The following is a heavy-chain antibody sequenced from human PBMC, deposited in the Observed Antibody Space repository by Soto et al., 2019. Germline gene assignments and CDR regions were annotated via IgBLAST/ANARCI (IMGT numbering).Heavy chain of an antibody. CDR1: GGTISSYY. Sequence: SETLSLTCIVSGGTISSYYWSWSRQPPGKGLEWIGYIYSRGTTSYNPSLKSRATILVDTSKNQFSLRLTSVTATDTAVYYCATGRISRGLDVWGQGTTVTVSS. J-gene: IGHJ6*02. CDR3: ATGRISRGLDV. CDR2: IYSRGTT. V-gene: IGHV4-59*12.